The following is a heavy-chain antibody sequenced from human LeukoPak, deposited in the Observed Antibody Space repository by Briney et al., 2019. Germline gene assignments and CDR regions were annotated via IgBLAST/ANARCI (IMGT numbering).Heavy chain of an antibody. CDR3: ARTYGSGSYNFDY. CDR2: IYYSGST. V-gene: IGHV4-59*01. J-gene: IGHJ4*02. D-gene: IGHD3-10*01. CDR1: GGSISSYY. Sequence: SETLSLTCTVSGGSISSYYWSWIRQPPGKGLEWIGYIYYSGSTNYNLSLKSRVTISVDTSKNQFSLKLSSVTAADTAVYYCARTYGSGSYNFDYWGQGTLVTVSS.